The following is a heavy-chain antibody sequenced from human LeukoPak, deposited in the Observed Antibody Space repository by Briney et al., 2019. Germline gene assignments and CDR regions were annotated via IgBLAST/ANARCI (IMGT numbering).Heavy chain of an antibody. V-gene: IGHV3-20*04. D-gene: IGHD1-26*01. J-gene: IGHJ6*04. CDR2: INWNGGST. CDR1: GFTFDDYG. Sequence: GGSLRLSCAASGFTFDDYGMSWVRQAPGKGLEWVSGINWNGGSTGYADSVKGRFTISRDNAKNSLYLQMNSLRAGDTAIYYCARNRYSGSYPLDVWGKGTTVTVSS. CDR3: ARNRYSGSYPLDV.